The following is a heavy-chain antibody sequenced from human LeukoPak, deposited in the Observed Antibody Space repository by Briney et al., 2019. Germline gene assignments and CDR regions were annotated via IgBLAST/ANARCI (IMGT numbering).Heavy chain of an antibody. CDR3: ARGNGGLDI. CDR1: GDSMRSYF. Sequence: SETLSLTCTVSGDSMRSYFWSWIRQPPGKGLEWIGYIYYSGAINYNPFLKNRVTISVDTSKNQFSLKLSSVTAADTAVYYCARGNGGLDIWGQGTMVTVSS. V-gene: IGHV4-59*12. D-gene: IGHD3-10*01. J-gene: IGHJ3*02. CDR2: IYYSGAI.